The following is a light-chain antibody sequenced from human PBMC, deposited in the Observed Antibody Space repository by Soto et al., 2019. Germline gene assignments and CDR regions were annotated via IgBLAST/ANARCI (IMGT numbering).Light chain of an antibody. V-gene: IGKV1-6*01. CDR1: QGIRNG. CDR2: AAS. CDR3: LQSYIVPDT. Sequence: AIQMTQSPSSLSASVGDRVTITCRASQGIRNGLGWYQQKPGKAPKLLIFAASSVQSGVPSRFSGSGAGTDFTLTISSLQPEDFATYYCLQSYIVPDTFGPGTTVNIK. J-gene: IGKJ3*01.